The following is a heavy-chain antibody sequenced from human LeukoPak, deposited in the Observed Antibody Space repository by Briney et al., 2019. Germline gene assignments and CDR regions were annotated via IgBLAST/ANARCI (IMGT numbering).Heavy chain of an antibody. V-gene: IGHV1-46*01. CDR1: GYIFTSYY. D-gene: IGHD5-18*01. CDR3: ARDGAAMVPFDY. J-gene: IGHJ4*02. CDR2: INPSGGST. Sequence: ASLKVSCKASGYIFTSYYMHWVRQAPGQGLEWMGIINPSGGSTSYAQKFQGRVTMTRDMSTSTVYMELSSLRSEDTAVYYCARDGAAMVPFDYWGQGTLVTVAS.